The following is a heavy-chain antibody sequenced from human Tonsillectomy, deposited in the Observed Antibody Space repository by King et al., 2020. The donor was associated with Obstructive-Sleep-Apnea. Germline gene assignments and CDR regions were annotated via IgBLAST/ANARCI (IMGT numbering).Heavy chain of an antibody. D-gene: IGHD3-10*01. J-gene: IGHJ4*02. Sequence: QLVQSGAEVKKPGASVKVSCQVSGYSLTELSMHWVRQAPGKGLEWLGGFDPQDGETFYARKFQGRFTMTEDTSTDTAYMELSSLRSEDTALYYCATSPAYGSGSYYENWGQGTLVTVSS. CDR3: ATSPAYGSGSYYEN. CDR1: GYSLTELS. CDR2: FDPQDGET. V-gene: IGHV1-24*01.